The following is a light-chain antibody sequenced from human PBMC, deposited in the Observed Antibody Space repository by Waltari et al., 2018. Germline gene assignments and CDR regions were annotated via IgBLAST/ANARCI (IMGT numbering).Light chain of an antibody. Sequence: DIVMTQSPDSLAVSLGERATIHCKSSQSVLYSSNNKNYLAWYQHKPGQPPKLLIYWASTRESGVPDRFSGSGSGTDFTLTISSVQAEDVAVYYCQQYYSIRPFAFGPGTKVYIK. V-gene: IGKV4-1*01. CDR3: QQYYSIRPFA. CDR1: QSVLYSSNNKNY. CDR2: WAS. J-gene: IGKJ3*01.